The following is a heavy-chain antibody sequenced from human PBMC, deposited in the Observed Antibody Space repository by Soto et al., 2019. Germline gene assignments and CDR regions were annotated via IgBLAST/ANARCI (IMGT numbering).Heavy chain of an antibody. V-gene: IGHV1-18*04. CDR2: ISAYNGNT. Sequence: GASVRVSCKASGYTFTSYGISWVRQAPGQGLEGMGWISAYNGNTNYAQKLQGRATMTTDTSTSTAYMELRSLRSDDTAGYYCARVGLNHFDYYYYGMDVWGQGTTVTVSS. CDR1: GYTFTSYG. J-gene: IGHJ6*02. D-gene: IGHD2-21*01. CDR3: ARVGLNHFDYYYYGMDV.